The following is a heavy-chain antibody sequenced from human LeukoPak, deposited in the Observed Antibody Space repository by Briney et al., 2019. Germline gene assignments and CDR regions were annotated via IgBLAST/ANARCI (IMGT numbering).Heavy chain of an antibody. J-gene: IGHJ5*02. CDR1: GFTFRLYEI. CDR2: IYHSGSS. V-gene: IGHV4-4*02. D-gene: IGHD3-10*01. Sequence: PGGSLRLSCAASGFTFRLYEINWVRQAPGKGLEWIGEIYHSGSSNYNPSLKSRVTISVDKSKNQFSLKLSSVTAADTAVYYCARVVITLVRGVPQAFDPWGQGTLVTVSS. CDR3: ARVVITLVRGVPQAFDP.